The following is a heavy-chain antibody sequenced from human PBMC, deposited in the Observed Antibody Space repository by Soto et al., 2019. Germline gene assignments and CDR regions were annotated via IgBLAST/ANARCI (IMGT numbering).Heavy chain of an antibody. D-gene: IGHD3-22*01. CDR1: GGSISSYY. Sequence: SLTCTVSGGSISSYYWSWIRQPPGKGLEWIGYIYYSGSTNYNPSLKSRVTISVDTSKNQFSLKLSSVTAADTAVYYCARDPYYDSSGYYSWFDPWGQGTLVTVSS. CDR2: IYYSGST. CDR3: ARDPYYDSSGYYSWFDP. V-gene: IGHV4-59*01. J-gene: IGHJ5*02.